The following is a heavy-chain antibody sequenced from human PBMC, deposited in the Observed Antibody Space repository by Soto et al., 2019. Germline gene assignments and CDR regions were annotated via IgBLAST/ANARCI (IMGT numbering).Heavy chain of an antibody. Sequence: GGSLRLSCAASGFTFSSYGMHWVRQAPGKGLEWVAAISYDGSNKYYADSVKGRFTISRDNSKNTLYLQMNSLRAEDTAVYYCAKDQRYFDWLYYYYGMDVWGQGTTVTVSS. D-gene: IGHD3-9*01. V-gene: IGHV3-30*18. CDR2: ISYDGSNK. J-gene: IGHJ6*02. CDR1: GFTFSSYG. CDR3: AKDQRYFDWLYYYYGMDV.